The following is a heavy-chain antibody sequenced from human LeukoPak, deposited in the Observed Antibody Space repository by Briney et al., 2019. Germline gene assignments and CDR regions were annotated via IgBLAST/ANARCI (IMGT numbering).Heavy chain of an antibody. CDR2: ISSSGSTI. CDR1: GFTFSSYE. D-gene: IGHD3-9*01. Sequence: GGSLRLSCAASGFTFSSYEMYWVRQAPGKGLEWVSYISSSGSTIYYADSVKGRFTISRDNAKNSLYLQMNSLRAEDTAVYYCARDRPYYDILTGYYHRLLFDYWGQGTLVTVSS. J-gene: IGHJ4*02. CDR3: ARDRPYYDILTGYYHRLLFDY. V-gene: IGHV3-48*03.